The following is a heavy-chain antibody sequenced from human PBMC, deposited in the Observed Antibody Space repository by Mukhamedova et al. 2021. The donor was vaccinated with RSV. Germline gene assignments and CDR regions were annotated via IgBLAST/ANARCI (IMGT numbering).Heavy chain of an antibody. D-gene: IGHD3-3*01. J-gene: IGHJ3*02. CDR2: GST. CDR3: ARAEGTLRFLGWLPAPGAFDI. V-gene: IGHV1-46*01. Sequence: GSTSYAQKFQGRVTMTRDTSTSTVYMELSSLRSEDTAVYYCARAEGTLRFLGWLPAPGAFDIWGQGTMVTVSS.